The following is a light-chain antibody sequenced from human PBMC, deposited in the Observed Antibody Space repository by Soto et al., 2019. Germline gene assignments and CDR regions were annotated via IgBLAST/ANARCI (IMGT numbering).Light chain of an antibody. Sequence: SYELTQPPSVSVAPGQTARITCGGNNIGSKSVHWYQQKPGQAPVLVVYDDSDRPSGIPERFSGSKSGNTATLTISRVEVGDEADYFCKVWDPSSDPNYVFGRGTKFTVL. V-gene: IGLV3-21*02. CDR2: DDS. CDR3: KVWDPSSDPNYV. J-gene: IGLJ1*01. CDR1: NIGSKS.